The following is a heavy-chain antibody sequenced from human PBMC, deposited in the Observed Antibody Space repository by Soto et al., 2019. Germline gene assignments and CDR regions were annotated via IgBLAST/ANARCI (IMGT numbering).Heavy chain of an antibody. CDR2: VSHDGNTK. D-gene: IGHD6-13*01. Sequence: QPGGSLRLSCAASGFTFSTYGMHWVRQAPGKGLEWVAVVSHDGNTKYYADSVKGRSTISRDNSKNTLYLQINNLRVEDTAVYYCAGPIARGLWGQGTLVTVSS. J-gene: IGHJ4*02. CDR1: GFTFSTYG. V-gene: IGHV3-30*03. CDR3: AGPIARGL.